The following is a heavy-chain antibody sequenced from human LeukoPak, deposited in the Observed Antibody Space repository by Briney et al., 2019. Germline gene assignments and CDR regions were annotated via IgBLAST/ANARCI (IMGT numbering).Heavy chain of an antibody. J-gene: IGHJ6*03. CDR1: GFTVSSNY. V-gene: IGHV3-53*01. Sequence: PGGSLRLSCAASGFTVSSNYMSWVRQAPGKGLEWVSVIYSGGSTYYADSVKGRFTISRDNSKNTLYLQMNSLRAEDTAVYYCAKNGKHYYYYYMDVWGKGTTVTVSS. CDR2: IYSGGST. D-gene: IGHD1-1*01. CDR3: AKNGKHYYYYYMDV.